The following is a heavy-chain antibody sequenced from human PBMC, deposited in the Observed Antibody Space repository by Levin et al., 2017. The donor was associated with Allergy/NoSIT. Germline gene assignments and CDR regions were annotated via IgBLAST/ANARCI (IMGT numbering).Heavy chain of an antibody. V-gene: IGHV4-31*03. D-gene: IGHD6-13*01. J-gene: IGHJ4*02. Sequence: LRLSCTVSGDSMSSGGHYWTWIRQHPGKGLEWIGYFYYSGSTDHNPSLKSRVTLSVDTSKNQFSLKLSSVTAADTAVYYCARSMAAAGDLDYWGRGTLVIVSS. CDR2: FYYSGST. CDR3: ARSMAAAGDLDY. CDR1: GDSMSSGGHY.